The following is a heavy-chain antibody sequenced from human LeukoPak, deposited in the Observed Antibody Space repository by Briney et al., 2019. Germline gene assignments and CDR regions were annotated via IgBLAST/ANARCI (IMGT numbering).Heavy chain of an antibody. CDR3: AKGQELYDY. V-gene: IGHV3-23*01. CDR2: ISGSGGST. CDR1: GFTFSSGFTFSSYA. D-gene: IGHD2-8*01. Sequence: GGSLRLSCAASGFTFSSGFTFSSYAMSWVRQAPGKGLEWVSSISGSGGSTYYADSVKGRFTISRDNSRNALYLQMNSLRAEDTAVYYCAKGQELYDYWGQGTLVTVSS. J-gene: IGHJ4*02.